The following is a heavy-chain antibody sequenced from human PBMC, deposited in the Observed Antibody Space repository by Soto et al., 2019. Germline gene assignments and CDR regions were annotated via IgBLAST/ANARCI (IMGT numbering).Heavy chain of an antibody. Sequence: TVGSLRLSCVASGFSFSKYSMNWVRQAPGKGLEWVSSINDRSNYIYYADSVKGRFTISRDNAINSLFLQLNSLRPDDTAVYYCANFPFCTYYTSLEDWGRGTLVTVS. J-gene: IGHJ4*02. CDR2: INDRSNYI. D-gene: IGHD3-3*01. CDR1: GFSFSKYS. CDR3: ANFPFCTYYTSLED. V-gene: IGHV3-21*06.